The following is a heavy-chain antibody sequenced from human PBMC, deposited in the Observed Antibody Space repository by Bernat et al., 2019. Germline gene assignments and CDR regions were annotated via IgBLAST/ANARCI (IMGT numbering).Heavy chain of an antibody. J-gene: IGHJ6*02. CDR1: GFTFSRYP. CDR2: ISASGTKT. V-gene: IGHV3-23*01. CDR3: AKALRDNWGDGLDV. D-gene: IGHD7-27*01. Sequence: EVELLESGGDLVQPGGSQRLSCEASGFTFSRYPMTWVRQAPGKGLEWVSTISASGTKTYYADSVKGRFTVSRDNFKNTLYLQLNSLRVEDTAIYHCAKALRDNWGDGLDVWGHGTTVTVSS.